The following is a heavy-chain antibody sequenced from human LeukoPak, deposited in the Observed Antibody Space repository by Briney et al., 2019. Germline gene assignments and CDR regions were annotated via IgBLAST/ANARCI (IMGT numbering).Heavy chain of an antibody. CDR1: GLTFSSST. CDR3: TRDGGATTDFDY. J-gene: IGHJ4*02. Sequence: PGGSLRLSCEASGLTFSSSTMHWVRQAPGKGLEWATVISTDGVITSYADSVKGRFTISRDNSKNTVYLQMNSLRADDTAVYYCTRDGGATTDFDYWGRGTLVTVSS. CDR2: ISTDGVIT. D-gene: IGHD3-16*01. V-gene: IGHV3-30-3*01.